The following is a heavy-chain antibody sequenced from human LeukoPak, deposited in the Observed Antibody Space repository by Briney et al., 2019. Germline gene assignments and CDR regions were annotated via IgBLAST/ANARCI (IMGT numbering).Heavy chain of an antibody. D-gene: IGHD5/OR15-5a*01. CDR2: ISSSGSTI. V-gene: IGHV3-11*01. CDR1: GFTFSDYY. J-gene: IGHJ6*02. Sequence: GGSLRLSCEASGFTFSDYYMSWIRQAPGKGLEWVSYISSSGSTIYYADSVKGRFTISRDNAKNSLYLQMNSLRAEDTAVYYCARARRLGLDYYYGMDVWGQGTTVTVSS. CDR3: ARARRLGLDYYYGMDV.